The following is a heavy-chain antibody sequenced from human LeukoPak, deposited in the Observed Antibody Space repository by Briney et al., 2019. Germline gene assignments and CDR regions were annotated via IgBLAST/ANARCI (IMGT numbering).Heavy chain of an antibody. J-gene: IGHJ4*02. V-gene: IGHV3-7*05. D-gene: IGHD6-13*01. CDR2: INQDGSEI. Sequence: GGSLRLSCAASGFIFSTYWLTWVRQAPGKGLEWVANINQDGSEIYYVDSEQGRFTISRDNVKNSLYLQMNSLGAEDTAVYYCARRGTSSSWARFDYWGQGTLVTVSS. CDR3: ARRGTSSSWARFDY. CDR1: GFIFSTYW.